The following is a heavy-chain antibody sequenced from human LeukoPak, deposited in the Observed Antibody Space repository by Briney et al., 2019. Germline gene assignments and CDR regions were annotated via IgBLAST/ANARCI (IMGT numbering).Heavy chain of an antibody. CDR3: ARVFEGYCSGGSCYFFDY. CDR2: IIPIFGTA. J-gene: IGHJ4*02. D-gene: IGHD2-15*01. CDR1: GGTFSSYA. Sequence: SVEVTCKASGGTFSSYAISWVRQAPGQGLEWMGGIIPIFGTANYAQKFQGRVTITADESTSTAYMELSSLRSEDTAVYYCARVFEGYCSGGSCYFFDYWGQGTLVTVSS. V-gene: IGHV1-69*01.